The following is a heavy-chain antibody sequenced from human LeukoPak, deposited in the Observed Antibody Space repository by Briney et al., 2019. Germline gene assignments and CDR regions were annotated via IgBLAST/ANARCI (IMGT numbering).Heavy chain of an antibody. J-gene: IGHJ1*01. D-gene: IGHD6-19*01. CDR2: ISKNGRNT. Sequence: GGSLRLSCAASGFTFSGSAMHWVRQAPGKGLEFVSAISKNGRNTYYGNSMKGRFTISRDISKNTLYLQMGSLRPEDMAVYYCARVDSGSACASWGQGILVTVSS. CDR3: ARVDSGSACAS. V-gene: IGHV3-64*01. CDR1: GFTFSGSA.